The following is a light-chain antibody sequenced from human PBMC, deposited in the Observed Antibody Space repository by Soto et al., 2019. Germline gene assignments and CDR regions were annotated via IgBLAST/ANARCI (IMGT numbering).Light chain of an antibody. CDR3: QQYNRYSTLT. CDR2: DAS. J-gene: IGKJ4*02. Sequence: IQMTQSPSSLCRSVGDRVSITWQARQTFXSWLGWYEQKSGKDTKIMLSDASSLESGVLSRFRGSGSGRAFTLTISSLQPDDFATYYCQQYNRYSTLTFGGGTKVDIK. V-gene: IGKV1-5*01. CDR1: QTFXSW.